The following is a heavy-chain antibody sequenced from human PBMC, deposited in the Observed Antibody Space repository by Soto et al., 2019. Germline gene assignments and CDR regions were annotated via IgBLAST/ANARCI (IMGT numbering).Heavy chain of an antibody. CDR1: GYTFTSYG. CDR2: ISTYNIDT. V-gene: IGHV1-18*01. J-gene: IGHJ4*02. D-gene: IGHD5-18*01. CDR3: ARGGFAYGYLDF. Sequence: QVHLVPSGAEVKKPGASLKVSCKTSGYTFTSYGIVWVRQAPGQALAWMGRISTYNIDTKYAQKFKCRVTMSTDTSTTTAYMELTSLTSDDTAMYYCARGGFAYGYLDFWGQGTLATVSS.